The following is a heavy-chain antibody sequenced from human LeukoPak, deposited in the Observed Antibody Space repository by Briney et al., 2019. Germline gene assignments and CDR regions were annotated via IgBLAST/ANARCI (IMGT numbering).Heavy chain of an antibody. CDR1: GITFSSYW. V-gene: IGHV3-7*01. Sequence: HPGGSLRLSCVASGITFSSYWMSWVRQAPGKGLEWVANIKQDGSEKYYVDSVKGRFTISRDNAKNSLYLQMNSLRAEDTAVYYCARVSRLGELDYWGQGTLVTVSS. D-gene: IGHD3-16*01. CDR3: ARVSRLGELDY. J-gene: IGHJ4*02. CDR2: IKQDGSEK.